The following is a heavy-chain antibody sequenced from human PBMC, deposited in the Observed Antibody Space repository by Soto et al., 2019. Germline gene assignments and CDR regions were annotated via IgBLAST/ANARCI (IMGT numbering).Heavy chain of an antibody. CDR1: GGSFSGYY. D-gene: IGHD1-26*01. Sequence: SETLSLTCAVYGGSFSGYYWSWIRQPPGKGLEWIGEINHSGSTNYNPSLKSRVTISVDTSKNQFSLKLSSVTAADTAVYYCARGGIVGATSWFDPWGQGTLVTVSS. CDR2: INHSGST. J-gene: IGHJ5*02. CDR3: ARGGIVGATSWFDP. V-gene: IGHV4-34*01.